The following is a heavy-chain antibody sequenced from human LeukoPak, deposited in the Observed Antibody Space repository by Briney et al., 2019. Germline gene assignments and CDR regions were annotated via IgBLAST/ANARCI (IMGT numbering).Heavy chain of an antibody. CDR2: ISSSSSTI. V-gene: IGHV3-48*04. CDR1: GFTFSSYS. CDR3: ARDTLFDY. Sequence: GGSLRLSCAASGFTFSSYSMNWVRQAPGKGLEWVSYISSSSSTIYYADSVKGRFTISRDNAKNSLYLQMNSLRAEDTAVYYYARDTLFDYWGQGTLVTVSS. J-gene: IGHJ4*02.